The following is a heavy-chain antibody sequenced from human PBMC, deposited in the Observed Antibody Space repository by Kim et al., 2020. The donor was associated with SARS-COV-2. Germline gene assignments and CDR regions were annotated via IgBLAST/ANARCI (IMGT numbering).Heavy chain of an antibody. Sequence: ASVKVSCKASGYTFTSYGISWVRQAPGQGLEWMGWISAYNGNTNYARKLQGRVTMTTDTSTSTAYMELRSLRSDDTAVYYCARVEYYDSSGYYAPFDYWGQGTLVTVSS. D-gene: IGHD3-22*01. J-gene: IGHJ4*02. CDR2: ISAYNGNT. CDR3: ARVEYYDSSGYYAPFDY. V-gene: IGHV1-18*01. CDR1: GYTFTSYG.